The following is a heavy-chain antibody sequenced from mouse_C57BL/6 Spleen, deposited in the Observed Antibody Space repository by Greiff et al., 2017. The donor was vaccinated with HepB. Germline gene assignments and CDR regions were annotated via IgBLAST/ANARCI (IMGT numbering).Heavy chain of an antibody. CDR1: GFTFSDYG. V-gene: IGHV5-17*01. Sequence: VQLQQSGGGLVKPGGSLKLSCAASGFTFSDYGMHWVRQAPEKGLEWVAYISSGSSTIYYADTVKGRFTISRDNAKNTLFRQMTSLRSEDTTMYYCARTDNGSSYYFDQRGECTTLP. CDR2: ISSGSSTI. CDR3: ARTDNGSSYYFDQ. J-gene: IGHJ2*01. D-gene: IGHD1-1*01.